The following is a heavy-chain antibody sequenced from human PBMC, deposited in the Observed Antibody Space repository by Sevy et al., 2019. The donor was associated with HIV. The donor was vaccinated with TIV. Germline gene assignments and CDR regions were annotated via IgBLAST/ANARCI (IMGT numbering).Heavy chain of an antibody. Sequence: GGSLRLSCTASGFTFSSYAMTWVRQAPGKGLEWVANIRQDGGEIYYSDSVKGRFTISRDNAKESLFLQMTNLKVEDSGIYYCARRFFDVWGQGVLVTVSS. D-gene: IGHD3-16*01. CDR1: GFTFSSYA. CDR3: ARRFFDV. J-gene: IGHJ4*02. CDR2: IRQDGGEI. V-gene: IGHV3-7*01.